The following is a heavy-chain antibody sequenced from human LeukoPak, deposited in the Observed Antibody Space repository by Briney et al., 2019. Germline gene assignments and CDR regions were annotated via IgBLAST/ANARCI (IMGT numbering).Heavy chain of an antibody. Sequence: SETLSLTCAVYGGSFSGYYWSWIRQPPGKGLEWIGEINHSGSTNYNPSLNRRVTISADTYKNQFSLKQSSATAADTAVYYCARNFVDILTGYLLDYWGQGTLVTVSS. CDR2: INHSGST. CDR1: GGSFSGYY. J-gene: IGHJ4*02. V-gene: IGHV4-34*01. CDR3: ARNFVDILTGYLLDY. D-gene: IGHD3-9*01.